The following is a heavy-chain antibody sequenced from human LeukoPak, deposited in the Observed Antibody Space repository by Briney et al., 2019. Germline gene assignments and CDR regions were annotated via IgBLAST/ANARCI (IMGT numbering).Heavy chain of an antibody. Sequence: KPSETLSLTCTVSGYSISSGYYWAWIRRPPGKGLEWIGIIYHSGSTYYNPSLKSRVTISVDTSKNQFSLKLSSVTAADTAVYYWARGRRALNYGGNFNFDYWGQGTLVTVSS. CDR1: GYSISSGYY. CDR2: IYHSGST. J-gene: IGHJ4*02. V-gene: IGHV4-38-2*02. D-gene: IGHD4-23*01. CDR3: ARGRRALNYGGNFNFDY.